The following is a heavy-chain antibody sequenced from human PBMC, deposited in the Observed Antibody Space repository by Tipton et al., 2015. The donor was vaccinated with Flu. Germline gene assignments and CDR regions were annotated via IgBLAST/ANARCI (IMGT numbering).Heavy chain of an antibody. J-gene: IGHJ4*02. V-gene: IGHV3-23*01. CDR2: ITGSGRTT. D-gene: IGHD5/OR15-5a*01. CDR1: GFTFSRYA. Sequence: SLRLSCAASGFTFSRYAMTWVRQPPGKGLEWVSGITGSGRTTYYAASVKGRFTVSRDYSENTLFLQMNSLRAEDTAVYYCAKVIPEIVSGLDYWGQGTLVTVSS. CDR3: AKVIPEIVSGLDY.